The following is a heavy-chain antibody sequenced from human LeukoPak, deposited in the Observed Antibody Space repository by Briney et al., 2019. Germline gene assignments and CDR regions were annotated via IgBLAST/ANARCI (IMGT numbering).Heavy chain of an antibody. V-gene: IGHV1-69*13. J-gene: IGHJ3*02. CDR3: AREGLDYGFDI. D-gene: IGHD4/OR15-4a*01. CDR2: IIPIFGTA. Sequence: GASVKVSCKASGGTFSSYAISWVRQAPGHGLEWMGGIIPIFGTANYAQKFQGRVTITADESTSTAYMELSSLRSEDTAVYYCAREGLDYGFDIWGQGTMVTVSS. CDR1: GGTFSSYA.